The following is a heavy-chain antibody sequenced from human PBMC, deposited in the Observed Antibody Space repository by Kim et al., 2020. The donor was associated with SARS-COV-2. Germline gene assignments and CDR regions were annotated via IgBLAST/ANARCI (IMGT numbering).Heavy chain of an antibody. CDR3: ARDRGYYYGSGSRPNWFDP. CDR2: INHSGST. Sequence: SETLSLTCAVYGGSFSGYYWSWIRQPPGKGLEWIGEINHSGSTNYNPSLKSRVTISVDTSKNQFSLKLSSVTAADTAVYYCARDRGYYYGSGSRPNWFDPWGQGTLVTVSS. V-gene: IGHV4-34*01. J-gene: IGHJ5*02. CDR1: GGSFSGYY. D-gene: IGHD3-10*01.